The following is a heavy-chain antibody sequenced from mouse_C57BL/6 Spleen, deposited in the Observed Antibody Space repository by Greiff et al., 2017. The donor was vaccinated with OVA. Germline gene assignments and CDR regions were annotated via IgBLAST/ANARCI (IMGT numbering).Heavy chain of an antibody. Sequence: VKLMESGPELVKPGASVKISCKASGYAFSSSWMNWVKQRPGKGLEWIGRIYPGDGDTNYNGKFKGKATLTADKSSSTAYMQLSSLTSEDSAVYFCARGSNPAWFAYWGQGTLVTVSA. CDR2: IYPGDGDT. J-gene: IGHJ3*01. CDR1: GYAFSSSW. V-gene: IGHV1-82*01. CDR3: ARGSNPAWFAY. D-gene: IGHD2-5*01.